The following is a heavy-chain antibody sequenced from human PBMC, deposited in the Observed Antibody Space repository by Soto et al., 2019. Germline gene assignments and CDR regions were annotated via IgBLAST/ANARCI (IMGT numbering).Heavy chain of an antibody. Sequence: TGGSLRLSCAASGFTFSSYGMSWVRQAPGKGLEWAANIREDGSETYYVDSVKGRFTISRDNAKNSLFLQMNSLRAEDTAVYYCAREAGGIVNHWSQGTLVTVSS. V-gene: IGHV3-7*03. D-gene: IGHD1-26*01. CDR1: GFTFSSYG. J-gene: IGHJ5*02. CDR3: AREAGGIVNH. CDR2: IREDGSET.